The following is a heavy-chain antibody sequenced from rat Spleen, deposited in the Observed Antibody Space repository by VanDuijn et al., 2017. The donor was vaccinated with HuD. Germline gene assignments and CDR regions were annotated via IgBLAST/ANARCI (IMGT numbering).Heavy chain of an antibody. CDR3: ARSPNYPARGNWFAY. CDR2: IRYSGDT. V-gene: IGHV3-1*01. D-gene: IGHD1-4*01. CDR1: GYSITSDY. Sequence: EVQLQESGPGLVKPSQSLSLTCSVTGYSITSDYWGWIRKFPGNKMEWMGYIRYSGDTSYNPSLKSRISIARDTSRNQFFLQLNSVTTEDTATYYCARSPNYPARGNWFAYWGQGTLVTVSS. J-gene: IGHJ3*01.